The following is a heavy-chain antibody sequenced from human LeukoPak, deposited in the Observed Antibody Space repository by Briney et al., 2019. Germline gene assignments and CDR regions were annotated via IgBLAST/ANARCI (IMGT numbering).Heavy chain of an antibody. CDR1: GFTFSSYG. D-gene: IGHD2-2*01. Sequence: GGSLRLSCAASGFTFSSYGMHWVRQAPGKGLEWVSAISGSGGSTYYADSVKGRFTISRDNSKNTLYLQMNSLRAEDTAVYYCAKDVDIVVVPTLDPWGQGTLVTVSS. V-gene: IGHV3-23*01. CDR2: ISGSGGST. CDR3: AKDVDIVVVPTLDP. J-gene: IGHJ5*02.